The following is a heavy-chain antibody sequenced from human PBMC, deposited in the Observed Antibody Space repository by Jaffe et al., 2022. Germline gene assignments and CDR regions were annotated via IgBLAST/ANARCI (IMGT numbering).Heavy chain of an antibody. Sequence: QVQLVESGGGVVQPGGSLRLSCAASGFTFSSYGMHWVRQAPGKGLEWVAFIRYDGSNKYYADSVKGRFTISRDNSKNTLYLQMNSLRAEDTAVYYCAKAKSSSWYVGYFDYWGQGTLVTVSS. CDR3: AKAKSSSWYVGYFDY. CDR1: GFTFSSYG. V-gene: IGHV3-30*02. D-gene: IGHD6-13*01. J-gene: IGHJ4*02. CDR2: IRYDGSNK.